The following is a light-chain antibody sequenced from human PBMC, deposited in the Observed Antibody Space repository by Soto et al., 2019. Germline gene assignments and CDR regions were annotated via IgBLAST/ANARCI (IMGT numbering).Light chain of an antibody. CDR2: EDD. CDR1: SSDDGSYNL. V-gene: IGLV2-23*01. CDR3: YSYAGRSTSV. J-gene: IGLJ2*01. Sequence: QSALTQPASVSGSPGQSITISCTGTSSDDGSYNLVSWYQQYPGKAPKLMIYEDDERPSGVSNRFSGSKSGNTASLTISGLQAEDEADYYWYSYAGRSTSVFGGGTKVTVL.